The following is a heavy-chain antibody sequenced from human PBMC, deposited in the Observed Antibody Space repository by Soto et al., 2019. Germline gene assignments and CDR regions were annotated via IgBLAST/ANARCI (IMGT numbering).Heavy chain of an antibody. J-gene: IGHJ6*02. CDR3: ARAXPGYGSGSPPLYYGMDV. Sequence: KASVTLSLTCAVYGGSFSCYYWSWIRQPPGKGLEWIGEINHSGSTNYNPSLKSRVTISVDTSKNQFSLKLSSVTAADTAVYYCARAXPGYGSGSPPLYYGMDVWGQGTTVTVSS. V-gene: IGHV4-34*01. CDR1: GGSFSCYY. CDR2: INHSGST. D-gene: IGHD3-10*01.